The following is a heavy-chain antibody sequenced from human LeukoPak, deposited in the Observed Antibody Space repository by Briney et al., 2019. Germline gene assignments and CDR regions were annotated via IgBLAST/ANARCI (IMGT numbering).Heavy chain of an antibody. D-gene: IGHD3-10*01. J-gene: IGHJ6*02. CDR3: ARGLGWFGESAFSPRNYYYYYGMDV. Sequence: SETLSLTCAVYGGSFSGYYWSWIRQPPGKGLEWLGEINHSGSTNYNPSLKSRVTISVDTSKNQFSLKLSSVTAADTAVYYRARGLGWFGESAFSPRNYYYYYGMDVWGQGTTVTVSS. CDR2: INHSGST. V-gene: IGHV4-34*01. CDR1: GGSFSGYY.